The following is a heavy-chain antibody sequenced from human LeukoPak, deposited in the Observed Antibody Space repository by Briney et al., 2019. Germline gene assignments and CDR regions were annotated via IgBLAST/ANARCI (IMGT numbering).Heavy chain of an antibody. J-gene: IGHJ6*03. CDR2: ISSSSSYI. V-gene: IGHV3-21*01. D-gene: IGHD5-18*01. CDR1: GFTFSSYS. CDR3: ARAGDTAMAPHYYYYYYMDV. Sequence: GGSLRLSCAASGFTFSSYSMNWVRQAPGKGLEWVSSISSSSSYIYYADSVKGRFTISRDNAKNSLYPQMNSLRAEDTAVYYCARAGDTAMAPHYYYYYYMDVWGKGTTVTVSS.